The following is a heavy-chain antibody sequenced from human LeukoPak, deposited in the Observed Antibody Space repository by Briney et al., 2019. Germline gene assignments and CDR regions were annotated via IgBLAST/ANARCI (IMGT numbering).Heavy chain of an antibody. D-gene: IGHD6-6*01. CDR3: ARVEASRPEFNGERFDY. Sequence: ASVTVSCKASVYTFTSYGISWVRQAPGQGLEWMGWISAYNGNTNYAQKLQGRVTMTTDTSTSTAYMELRSLRSDDTAVYYCARVEASRPEFNGERFDYWGQGTLVTVSS. CDR2: ISAYNGNT. V-gene: IGHV1-18*01. CDR1: VYTFTSYG. J-gene: IGHJ4*02.